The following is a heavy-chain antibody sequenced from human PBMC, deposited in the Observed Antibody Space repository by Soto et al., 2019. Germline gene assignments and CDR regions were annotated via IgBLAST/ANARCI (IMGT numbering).Heavy chain of an antibody. CDR1: GGSISSYY. V-gene: IGHV4-59*01. CDR3: AREKEQPGQDAFDI. J-gene: IGHJ3*02. CDR2: IYYSGST. D-gene: IGHD1-1*01. Sequence: SETPSLTCPVSGGSISSYYWSWVRQPPGKGLEWIGYIYYSGSTNYNPSLKSRVTISVDTSKNQFSLKLSSVTAADTAVYYCAREKEQPGQDAFDIWGQGTMVTVSS.